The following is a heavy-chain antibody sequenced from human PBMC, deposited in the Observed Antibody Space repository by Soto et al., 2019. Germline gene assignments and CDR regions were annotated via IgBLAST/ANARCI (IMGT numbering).Heavy chain of an antibody. D-gene: IGHD3-9*01. J-gene: IGHJ4*02. CDR2: ISGDGVTT. V-gene: IGHV3-74*01. CDR3: AREYYGLLTGYYTDY. Sequence: EVQQVESGGDLVQRGGSLRLSCAASGFPFSSYWMHWFRHTPGKGLDWVARISGDGVTTYYADSVTGRFTVSRDNAKNTLSLQISGLRAEDTAVYYCAREYYGLLTGYYTDYWGQGTLVSVSS. CDR1: GFPFSSYW.